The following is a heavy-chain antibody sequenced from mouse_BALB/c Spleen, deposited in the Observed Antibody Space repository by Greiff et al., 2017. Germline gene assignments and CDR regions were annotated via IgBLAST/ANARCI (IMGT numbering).Heavy chain of an antibody. J-gene: IGHJ1*01. Sequence: QVQLQQSGAELARPGASVKLSCKASGYTFTSYWMQWVKQRPGQGLEWIGAIYPGDGDTRYTQKFKGKATLTADKSSSTAYMQLSSLASEDSAVYYCARTATEWYFDVWGAGTTVTVSS. D-gene: IGHD1-2*01. CDR2: IYPGDGDT. V-gene: IGHV1-87*01. CDR1: GYTFTSYW. CDR3: ARTATEWYFDV.